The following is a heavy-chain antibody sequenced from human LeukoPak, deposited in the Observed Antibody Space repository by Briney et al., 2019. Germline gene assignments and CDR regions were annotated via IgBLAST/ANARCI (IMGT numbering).Heavy chain of an antibody. CDR3: AKKGGSGSRYFDY. Sequence: ASVKVSCKVSGYTLTELSMHWVRQAPGKGPEWMGGFDPEDGETIYAQKFQGRVTMTEDTSTDTAYMELSSLRSEDTAVYYCAKKGGSGSRYFDYWGQGTLVTVSS. CDR2: FDPEDGET. CDR1: GYTLTELS. J-gene: IGHJ4*02. D-gene: IGHD1-26*01. V-gene: IGHV1-24*01.